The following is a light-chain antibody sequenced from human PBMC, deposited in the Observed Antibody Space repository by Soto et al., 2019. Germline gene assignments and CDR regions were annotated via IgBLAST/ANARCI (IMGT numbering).Light chain of an antibody. V-gene: IGLV2-8*01. Sequence: HSALTQPPSASGSPGQSVTISCTGTSSDVGGYNYVSWYQQHPGKAPKLMIYEVSKRPSGVPDRFSGSKSGNTASLTVSGLQAEDEADYYCSSFAANNNFVYVFGTGTKLTVL. CDR3: SSFAANNNFVYV. CDR2: EVS. J-gene: IGLJ1*01. CDR1: SSDVGGYNY.